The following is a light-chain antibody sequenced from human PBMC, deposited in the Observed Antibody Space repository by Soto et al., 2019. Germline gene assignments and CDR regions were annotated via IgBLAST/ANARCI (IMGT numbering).Light chain of an antibody. J-gene: IGLJ2*01. CDR2: DVS. Sequence: QSALTQPASVSGSPGQSITISCTGTSSDVGGYNYVSWYQQHPRKAPKLMIYDVSNRPSGVSNRFSGSKSGSTASLTISGLQAEDEADYYCGSYTSSSTRVFGGGTKLTVL. CDR3: GSYTSSSTRV. CDR1: SSDVGGYNY. V-gene: IGLV2-14*01.